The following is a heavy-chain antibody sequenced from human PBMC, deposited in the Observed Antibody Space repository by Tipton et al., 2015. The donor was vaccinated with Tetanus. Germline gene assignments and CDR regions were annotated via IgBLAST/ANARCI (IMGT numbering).Heavy chain of an antibody. V-gene: IGHV1-46*01. J-gene: IGHJ4*02. CDR3: ARLYQVPPAEYYFDY. CDR2: INPSGGST. CDR1: GYTFTSYY. Sequence: QVQLVQSGAEVKKPGASVKVSCKASGYTFTSYYMHWVRQAPGQGLEWMGIINPSGGSTSYAQKFQGRVTMTRDTSTSTVYMELSSLRSEDTAVYYCARLYQVPPAEYYFDYWGQGTLVTVSS. D-gene: IGHD2-15*01.